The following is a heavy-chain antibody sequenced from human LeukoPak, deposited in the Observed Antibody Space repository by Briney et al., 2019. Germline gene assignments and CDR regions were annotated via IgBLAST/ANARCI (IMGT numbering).Heavy chain of an antibody. J-gene: IGHJ4*02. CDR3: ARDVRGWSGFDY. CDR1: GGSISSYY. D-gene: IGHD3-3*01. CDR2: IYTTGST. V-gene: IGHV4-4*07. Sequence: PSETLSLTCSVSGGSISSYYWSWIRQPAGKGLEWIGRIYTTGSTDYIPPLKSRVTMSVDTSKNQFSLNLSSVTAADTAVYYCARDVRGWSGFDYWGQGTLVTVSS.